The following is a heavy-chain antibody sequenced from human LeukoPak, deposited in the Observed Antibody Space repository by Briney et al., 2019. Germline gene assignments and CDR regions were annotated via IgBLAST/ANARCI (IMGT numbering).Heavy chain of an antibody. CDR1: GYIFSDYY. J-gene: IGHJ5*01. CDR3: ATDISHDDGEYARGWFDS. CDR2: INPKSGAA. Sequence: ASVKVSCKASGYIFSDYYMHWVRQAPGQGLEWLGWINPKSGAADYAQQFRGRVTMTRDTSINTDYMEMSSLRSEDTALYYCATDISHDDGEYARGWFDSWGQGALVTVSS. D-gene: IGHD4-17*01. V-gene: IGHV1-2*02.